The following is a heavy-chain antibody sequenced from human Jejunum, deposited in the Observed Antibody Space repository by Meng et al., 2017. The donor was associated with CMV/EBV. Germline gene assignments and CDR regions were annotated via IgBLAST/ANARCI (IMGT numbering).Heavy chain of an antibody. V-gene: IGHV3-23*01. CDR1: GFIVRRYA. CDR3: AKETRDSSGYSMHY. D-gene: IGHD3-22*01. Sequence: GYLWGSGGSLVPAGGSLSLSCPASGFIVRRYAMTWVREAPGKGLEWVSSISGSGSTTYYVDSVTGRFTISRDNSKNTLYLQMNSLRVEDTAVYYCAKETRDSSGYSMHYWGQGTLVTVSS. CDR2: ISGSGSTT. J-gene: IGHJ4*02.